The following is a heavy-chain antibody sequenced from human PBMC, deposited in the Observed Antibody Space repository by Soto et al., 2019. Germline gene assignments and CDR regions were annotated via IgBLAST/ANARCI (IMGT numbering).Heavy chain of an antibody. Sequence: GGSLRLSCAASGFTFSDYYMSWIRQAPGKGLEWVSYISSSGSTIYYADSVKGRFTISRDNAKNSLYLQMNSLRAEDTAVYYCARNPDPYYYYMDVWGKGTTVTVSS. CDR2: ISSSGSTI. J-gene: IGHJ6*03. CDR1: GFTFSDYY. V-gene: IGHV3-11*01. CDR3: ARNPDPYYYYMDV.